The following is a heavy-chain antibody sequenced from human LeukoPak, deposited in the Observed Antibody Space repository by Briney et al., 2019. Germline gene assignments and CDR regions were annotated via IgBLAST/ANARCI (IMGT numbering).Heavy chain of an antibody. CDR3: ARAGTYSSPPYYYYMDV. V-gene: IGHV4-59*01. J-gene: IGHJ6*03. D-gene: IGHD6-13*01. CDR2: IYYSGST. CDR1: GGSISGYY. Sequence: SETLSLTCTVSGGSISGYYWSWIRQPPGKGLEWIGYIYYSGSTNYNPSLKSRVTISVDTSKNQFSLKLSSVTAADTAVYYCARAGTYSSPPYYYYMDVWGKGTTVTVSS.